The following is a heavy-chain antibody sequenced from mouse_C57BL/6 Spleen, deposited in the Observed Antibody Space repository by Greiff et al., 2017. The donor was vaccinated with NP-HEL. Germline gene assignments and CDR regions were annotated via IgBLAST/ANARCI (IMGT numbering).Heavy chain of an antibody. J-gene: IGHJ2*01. CDR2: INPGSGGT. CDR3: ARGDGYYVRFDY. Sequence: VQLQQSGAELVRPGTSVKVSCKASGYAFTNYLIEWVKQRPGQGLEWIGVINPGSGGTNYNEKFKGKATLTADKSSSTAYMQLSSLTSEDSAVYFCARGDGYYVRFDYWGQGTTLTVSS. V-gene: IGHV1-54*01. D-gene: IGHD2-3*01. CDR1: GYAFTNYL.